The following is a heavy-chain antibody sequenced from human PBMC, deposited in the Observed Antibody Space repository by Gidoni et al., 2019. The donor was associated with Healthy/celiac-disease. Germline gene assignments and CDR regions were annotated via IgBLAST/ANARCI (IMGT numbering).Heavy chain of an antibody. CDR2: IKQDGSEK. CDR1: GFTFSSYW. CDR3: ARDLVEWEHRVYFDY. D-gene: IGHD1-26*01. V-gene: IGHV3-7*01. J-gene: IGHJ4*02. Sequence: EVQLVESGGGLVQHGGSLRLSCAASGFTFSSYWMSWVRQAPGKGLEWVANIKQDGSEKYYVDSVKGRFTISRDNAKNSLYLQMNSLRAEDTAVYYCARDLVEWEHRVYFDYWGQGTLVTVSS.